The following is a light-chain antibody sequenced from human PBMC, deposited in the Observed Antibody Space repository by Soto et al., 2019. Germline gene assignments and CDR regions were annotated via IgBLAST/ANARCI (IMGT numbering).Light chain of an antibody. CDR1: QSVSSN. V-gene: IGKV3-15*01. J-gene: IGKJ2*01. CDR2: GAS. CDR3: QQYNNWLQYT. Sequence: IGMTQSPATLSVSPGERATLSCRASQSVSSNLAWYQQKPGQAPRLLIYGASTRATGIPARFSGSGSGTEFTLTISSLQSEDFAVYYCQQYNNWLQYTFGQGTKLEIK.